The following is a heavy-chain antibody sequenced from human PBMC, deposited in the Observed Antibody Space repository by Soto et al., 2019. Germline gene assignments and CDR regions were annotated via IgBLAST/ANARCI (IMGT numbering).Heavy chain of an antibody. V-gene: IGHV5-51*01. CDR3: ARPSDVGLASSFDY. CDR2: IYPGNSNT. J-gene: IGHJ4*02. CDR1: GYSFTNYW. Sequence: LGESLKISCKGSGYSFTNYWIGWVRQMPGTGLEWMGIIYPGNSNTRYSPSFEGQVTMSADKSISTAYLQWSSLRASDTAIYFCARPSDVGLASSFDYWGQGTQVTVSS.